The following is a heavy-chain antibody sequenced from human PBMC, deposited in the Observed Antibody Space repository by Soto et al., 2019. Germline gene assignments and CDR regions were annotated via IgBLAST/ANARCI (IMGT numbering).Heavy chain of an antibody. J-gene: IGHJ6*02. CDR2: IYYSGST. CDR3: ARQYSSSWYDYYYGMDV. D-gene: IGHD6-13*01. Sequence: SETLSLTCTVSGGSISSSSYYWGWIRQPPGKGLEWIGSIYYSGSTYYNPSLKSRVTISVDTSKNHFSLKLSSVTAADTAVYYCARQYSSSWYDYYYGMDVWGQGTTVTVSS. V-gene: IGHV4-39*01. CDR1: GGSISSSSYY.